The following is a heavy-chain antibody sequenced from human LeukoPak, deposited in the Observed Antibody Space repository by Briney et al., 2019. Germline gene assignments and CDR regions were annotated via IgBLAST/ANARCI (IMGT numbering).Heavy chain of an antibody. CDR1: GGSFSGYY. CDR3: ARRRKQWLVVLAPGYFDY. CDR2: INHSGST. J-gene: IGHJ4*02. D-gene: IGHD6-19*01. Sequence: SETLSLTCAVYGGSFSGYYWSWIRQPPGKGLEWIGEINHSGSTNYKPSLKSRLTISVDTSKNQFSLKLSSVTAADTAVYYCARRRKQWLVVLAPGYFDYWGQGTLVTVSS. V-gene: IGHV4-34*01.